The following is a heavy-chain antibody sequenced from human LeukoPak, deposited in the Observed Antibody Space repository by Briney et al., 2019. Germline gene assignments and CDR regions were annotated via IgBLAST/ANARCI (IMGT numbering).Heavy chain of an antibody. V-gene: IGHV4-59*01. CDR3: ARGGSSWLNWYDP. CDR2: IYYSGST. J-gene: IGHJ5*02. Sequence: SETLSLTCTVSGGSISSYYWSWIRQPPGKGLEWIGYIYYSGSTNYNPSLKSRVTISVDTSKNQFSLKLSSVTAADTAVYYCARGGSSWLNWYDPWGQGTLVTVSS. D-gene: IGHD6-13*01. CDR1: GGSISSYY.